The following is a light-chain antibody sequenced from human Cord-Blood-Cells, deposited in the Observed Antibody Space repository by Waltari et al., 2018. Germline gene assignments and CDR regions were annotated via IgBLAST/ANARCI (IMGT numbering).Light chain of an antibody. CDR3: SSYAGSNNLV. V-gene: IGLV2-8*01. Sequence: QSALTQPPSASGSPGQSVTISCTGTSRDVGGYNYVSWYQQHPGKAPNLMIYEVSKRPSGVTDRFSGSKSGNTASLTVSGLQAEDEADYYCSSYAGSNNLVFGGGTKLTVL. CDR2: EVS. J-gene: IGLJ2*01. CDR1: SRDVGGYNY.